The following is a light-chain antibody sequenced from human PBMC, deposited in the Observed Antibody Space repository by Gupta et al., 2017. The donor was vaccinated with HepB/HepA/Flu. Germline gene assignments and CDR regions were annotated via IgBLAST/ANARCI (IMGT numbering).Light chain of an antibody. V-gene: IGLV3-19*01. Sequence: SSELTQDPAVSVALGQTVRITCQGDSLRSYYASWYQQKPGQAPVLVIYGKNNRPSGIPDRFSGSSSGNTASLTITGAQAEDEADYYCNYRDSSGNPFGGGTKLTVL. CDR2: GKN. CDR1: SLRSYY. CDR3: NYRDSSGNP. J-gene: IGLJ2*01.